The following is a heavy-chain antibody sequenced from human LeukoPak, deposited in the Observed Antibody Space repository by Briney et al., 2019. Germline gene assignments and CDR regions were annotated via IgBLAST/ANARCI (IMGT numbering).Heavy chain of an antibody. CDR2: ISSSSSYI. CDR3: ASGAYSGSYRWFDP. Sequence: PGGSLRLSCAASGFTFSSYSMNWVRQAPGKGLEWVSSISSSSSYIYYADSVKGRFTISRDNAKSSLYLQVNSLRVEDTSVCYCASGAYSGSYRWFDPWGQGTLVTVSS. CDR1: GFTFSSYS. V-gene: IGHV3-21*01. D-gene: IGHD1-26*01. J-gene: IGHJ5*02.